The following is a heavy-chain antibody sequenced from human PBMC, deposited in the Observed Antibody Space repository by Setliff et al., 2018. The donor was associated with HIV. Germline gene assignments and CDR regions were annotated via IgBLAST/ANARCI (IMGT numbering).Heavy chain of an antibody. D-gene: IGHD3-3*01. CDR1: GDSVSSRSYY. J-gene: IGHJ4*02. Sequence: SETLSLTCSVSGDSVSSRSYYWGWIRQSPGKGLEWIGSIYFNGITHDNPSLKSRVTTSVDTSKNQFSLKLSSVTAADTAIYYCVTVVQDDLGVVLFDYWGQGTLVPSPQ. V-gene: IGHV4-39*01. CDR3: VTVVQDDLGVVLFDY. CDR2: IYFNGIT.